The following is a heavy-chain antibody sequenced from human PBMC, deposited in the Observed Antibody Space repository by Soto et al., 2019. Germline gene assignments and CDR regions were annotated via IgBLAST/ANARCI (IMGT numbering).Heavy chain of an antibody. V-gene: IGHV4-30-4*01. CDR2: ISYSGTT. D-gene: IGHD4-17*01. CDR1: GGSISSGNYY. J-gene: IGHJ4*02. CDR3: ATMGTPVKGLYYFDY. Sequence: SETLSLTCTVSGGSISSGNYYWSWIRQPPGKGLECIGFISYSGTTYYNASLWSRASISVDTSKNQFSLDLNSVTAADTAVYYCATMGTPVKGLYYFDYWGQGTLVTVS.